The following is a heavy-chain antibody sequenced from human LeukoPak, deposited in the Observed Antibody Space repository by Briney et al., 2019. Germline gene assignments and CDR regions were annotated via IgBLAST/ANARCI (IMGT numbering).Heavy chain of an antibody. D-gene: IGHD3-22*01. Sequence: GGSLRLSCAASGFTFSSYSMNWVRQAPGKGLEWVSYISSSSSTIYYADSVKGRFTISRDNAKNTLYLQMNSLRAEDTAVYYCARGFTHSSGYNWGQGTLVTVSS. J-gene: IGHJ4*02. CDR2: ISSSSSTI. CDR1: GFTFSSYS. V-gene: IGHV3-48*04. CDR3: ARGFTHSSGYN.